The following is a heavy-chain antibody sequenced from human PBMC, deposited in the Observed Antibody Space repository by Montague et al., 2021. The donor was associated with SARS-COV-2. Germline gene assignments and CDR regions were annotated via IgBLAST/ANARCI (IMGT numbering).Heavy chain of an antibody. CDR2: SYYSRST. CDR3: ASDGSGSYNNVHQNWFDP. Sequence: SETLSLTCTVSGGSISSNYWSWIRQPPGKGLEWIGNSYYSRSTNYNHNLKSRVSISVDTSKNQFYLKLISVTAADTAVYYCASDGSGSYNNVHQNWFDPWGHGTLVTVSS. CDR1: GGSISSNY. D-gene: IGHD3-10*01. J-gene: IGHJ5*02. V-gene: IGHV4-59*01.